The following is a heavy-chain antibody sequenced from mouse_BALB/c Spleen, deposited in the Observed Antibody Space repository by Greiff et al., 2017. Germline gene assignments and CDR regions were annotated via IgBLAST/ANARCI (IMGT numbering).Heavy chain of an antibody. J-gene: IGHJ2*01. V-gene: IGHV5-12-2*01. D-gene: IGHD1-1*01. CDR3: ARHRGGSSYYFDY. CDR2: ISNGGGST. Sequence: EVKLMESGGGLVQPGGSLKLSCAASGFTFSSYTMSWVRQTPEKRLEWVAYISNGGGSTYYPDTVKGRFTISRDNAKNTLYLQMSSLKSEDTAMYYCARHRGGSSYYFDYWGQGTTLTVSS. CDR1: GFTFSSYT.